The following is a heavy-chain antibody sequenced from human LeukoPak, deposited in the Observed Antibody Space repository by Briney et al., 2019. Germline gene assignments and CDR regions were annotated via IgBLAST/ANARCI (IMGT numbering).Heavy chain of an antibody. CDR1: GFTFSDFA. CDR2: IRASGSTT. CDR3: AKDLCYYDSSGSGGYYYYGMDV. J-gene: IGHJ6*02. D-gene: IGHD3-22*01. Sequence: GGSLKLSCAASGFTFSDFAMHWVRQAPGKGLEWVSAIRASGSTTYYADSVKGRFTISRDNAKNTLFLQMNSLRDEDTAVYYCAKDLCYYDSSGSGGYYYYGMDVWGQGTTVTVSS. V-gene: IGHV3-23*01.